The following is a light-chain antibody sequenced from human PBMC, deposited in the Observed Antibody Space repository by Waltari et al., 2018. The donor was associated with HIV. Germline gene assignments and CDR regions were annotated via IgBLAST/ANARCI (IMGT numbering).Light chain of an antibody. CDR3: QQYNNWPRT. J-gene: IGKJ2*01. Sequence: IVMTQSPVTQSASPGERATLSCRASQSVSSNLAWYQQKPGQAPRLLIYGASTRATGIPARFSGSGSGTEFTLTISSLQSEDFAVYYCQQYNNWPRTFGQGTKLEIK. CDR1: QSVSSN. CDR2: GAS. V-gene: IGKV3-15*01.